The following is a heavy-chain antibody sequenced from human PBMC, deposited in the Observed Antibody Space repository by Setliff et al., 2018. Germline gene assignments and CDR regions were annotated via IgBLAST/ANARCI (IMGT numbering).Heavy chain of an antibody. V-gene: IGHV4-39*07. J-gene: IGHJ4*02. CDR1: GGSISSSSYY. CDR2: IYYSGST. D-gene: IGHD3-22*01. CDR3: ASVVEDYYDSSGYFLPSYYFDY. Sequence: SETLSLTCTVSGGSISSSSYYWGWIRQPPGKGLEWIGSIYYSGSTYYNPSLKSRVTISVDTSKNQFSLKLSSVTAADTAVYYCASVVEDYYDSSGYFLPSYYFDYWGQGTLVTVYS.